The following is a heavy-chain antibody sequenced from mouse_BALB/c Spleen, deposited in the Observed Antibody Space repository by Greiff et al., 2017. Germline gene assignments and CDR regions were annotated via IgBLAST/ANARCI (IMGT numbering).Heavy chain of an antibody. Sequence: VQLQQSGAELARPGASVKMSCKASGYTFTSYTMHWVKQRPGQGLEWIGYINPSSGYTNYNQKFKDKATLTADKSSSTAYMQLSSLTSEDSAVYYCARETPLRLFAYWGQGTLVTVSA. CDR1: GYTFTSYT. D-gene: IGHD1-2*01. CDR2: INPSSGYT. V-gene: IGHV1-4*01. J-gene: IGHJ3*01. CDR3: ARETPLRLFAY.